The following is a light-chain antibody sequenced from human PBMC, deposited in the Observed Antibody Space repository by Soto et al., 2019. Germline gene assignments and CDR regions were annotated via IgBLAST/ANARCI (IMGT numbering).Light chain of an antibody. CDR2: RNN. CDR1: SSNIGSNY. V-gene: IGLV1-47*01. J-gene: IGLJ2*01. Sequence: QSVLTQPPSASGTPGQRVTISCSGSSSNIGSNYVYWYQQLPGTAPKLLIYRNNQRPSGVPDRFSGSKSGTSGSLAISGLRSEDEACYYCAAWDDSLSGYVVFGGGTKLTVL. CDR3: AAWDDSLSGYVV.